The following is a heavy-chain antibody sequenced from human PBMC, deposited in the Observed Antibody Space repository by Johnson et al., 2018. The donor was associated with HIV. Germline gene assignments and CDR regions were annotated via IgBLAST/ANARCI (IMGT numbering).Heavy chain of an antibody. V-gene: IGHV3-30*04. CDR2: ISYDGSNK. Sequence: VQLVESGGGVVQPGRSLRLSCAASGFTFSSCAMTWVRQAPGKGLEWVAVISYDGSNKYYADSVKGRFTISRDNSKNTLYLQMNSLRAEDTAVYYCAKEGEGYYGSGSLGFDAFDIWGQGTMVTVSS. CDR1: GFTFSSCA. CDR3: AKEGEGYYGSGSLGFDAFDI. J-gene: IGHJ3*02. D-gene: IGHD3-10*01.